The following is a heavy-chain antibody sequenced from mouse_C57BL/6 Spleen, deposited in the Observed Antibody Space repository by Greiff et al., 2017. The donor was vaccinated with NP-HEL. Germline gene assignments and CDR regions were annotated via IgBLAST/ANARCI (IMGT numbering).Heavy chain of an antibody. CDR1: GYTFTDYY. V-gene: IGHV1-77*01. J-gene: IGHJ3*01. CDR2: IGPGSGST. Sequence: QVHVKQSGAELVKPGASVKISCKASGYTFTDYYINWVKQRPGQGLEWIGKIGPGSGSTYYNEKFKGKATLTADKSSSTAYMQLSSLTSEDSAVYLCARGRRTFRYGSSSFAYWGQGTLVTVSA. D-gene: IGHD1-1*01. CDR3: ARGRRTFRYGSSSFAY.